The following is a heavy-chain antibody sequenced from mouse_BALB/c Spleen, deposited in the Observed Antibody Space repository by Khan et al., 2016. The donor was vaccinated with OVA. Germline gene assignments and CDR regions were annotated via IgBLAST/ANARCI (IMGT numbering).Heavy chain of an antibody. J-gene: IGHJ4*01. CDR2: IWGDGST. Sequence: QVQLKESGPGLVAPSQSLSITCTVSGFSLTGYGVNWVRQPPGKGLEWMGKIWGDGSTAYDSALKSRLTPLNANSYTQAALKMNSLQTDDTARYYCARACDGNYREGMDYWGQGTLVTVS. D-gene: IGHD2-1*01. CDR1: GFSLTGYG. CDR3: ARACDGNYREGMDY. V-gene: IGHV2-6-7*01.